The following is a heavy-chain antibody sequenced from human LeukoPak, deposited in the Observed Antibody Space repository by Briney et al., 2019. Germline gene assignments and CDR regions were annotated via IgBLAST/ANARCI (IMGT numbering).Heavy chain of an antibody. V-gene: IGHV3-48*01. J-gene: IGHJ4*02. CDR2: ISSSSSTT. Sequence: PGGSLRLSCAASGFTFSSYSMNWVRQAPGKGLEWVSYISSSSSTTYYADSVKGRFTISRDNSKNTLYLQMNSLRAEDTAVYYCARGPYGDYYIDYWGQGTLVTVSS. CDR3: ARGPYGDYYIDY. D-gene: IGHD4-17*01. CDR1: GFTFSSYS.